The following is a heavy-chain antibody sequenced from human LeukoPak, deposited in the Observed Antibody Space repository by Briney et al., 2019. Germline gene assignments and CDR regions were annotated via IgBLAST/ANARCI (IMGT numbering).Heavy chain of an antibody. CDR2: IKQDGSEK. J-gene: IGHJ6*03. D-gene: IGHD3-3*01. Sequence: PGGSLRLSCAASGFTFSSYWMSWVRQAPGKGLEWVANIKQDGSEKYCVDSVKGRFTISRDNAKNSLYLQMNSLRAEDTAAYYCARVSSDYDFWSGYYTDYYYYYYYMDVWGKGTTVTVSS. CDR3: ARVSSDYDFWSGYYTDYYYYYYYMDV. V-gene: IGHV3-7*01. CDR1: GFTFSSYW.